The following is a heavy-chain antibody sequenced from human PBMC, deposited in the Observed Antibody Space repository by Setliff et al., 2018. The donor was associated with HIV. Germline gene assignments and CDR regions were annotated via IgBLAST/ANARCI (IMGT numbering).Heavy chain of an antibody. J-gene: IGHJ4*02. V-gene: IGHV3-7*03. CDR1: GFTFSTSW. CDR3: ARLSSGWHYFDY. D-gene: IGHD6-19*01. CDR2: IKEDGSEK. Sequence: GGSLRLSCAASGFTFSTSWMTWVRQAPGQGLEWVANIKEDGSEKYYVESVKGRFTSSRDNAKNSLYLQMNSLRAEDTAVYYCARLSSGWHYFDYWGQGTLVTVSS.